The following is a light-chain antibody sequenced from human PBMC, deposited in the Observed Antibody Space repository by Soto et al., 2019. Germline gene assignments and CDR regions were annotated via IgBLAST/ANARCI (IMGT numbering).Light chain of an antibody. CDR1: QDISTY. CDR2: GAS. Sequence: RLTQSPSSLSASVRDTVTISCWASQDISTYLAWYHHKPGKAPTLLIFGASSLHNGVPPRFAGSGSGSEFTLLIRRLQPDDFATYYRQHYTLSAPPFGQGTRVA. J-gene: IGKJ5*01. V-gene: IGKV1-5*01. CDR3: QHYTLSAPP.